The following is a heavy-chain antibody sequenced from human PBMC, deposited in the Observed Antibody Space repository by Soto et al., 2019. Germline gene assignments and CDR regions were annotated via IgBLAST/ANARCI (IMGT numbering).Heavy chain of an antibody. D-gene: IGHD2-8*01. CDR1: GFIFTRFY. CDR2: IKHEDGTT. CDR3: AIERDFGELSYDL. Sequence: QVQLVQSGAEVKKPGASVKVSCEASGFIFTRFYMHWVRQAPGQGPVWLGIIKHEDGTTYYAQSFQGRLIITSDTSTRTVYMEMSGLTSEDTAVYYCAIERDFGELSYDLWGQGTLVTVSS. J-gene: IGHJ5*02. V-gene: IGHV1-46*01.